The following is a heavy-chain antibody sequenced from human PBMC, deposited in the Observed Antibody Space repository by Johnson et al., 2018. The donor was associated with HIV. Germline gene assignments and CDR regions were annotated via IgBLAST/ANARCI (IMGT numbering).Heavy chain of an antibody. CDR2: ISWNSASI. CDR3: AKVLLPQDAYDI. D-gene: IGHD1-26*01. Sequence: VQLVESGGDLVKAGGSLRLSCAASGSTFSDYYMSWIRQAPGKGLEWVSGISWNSASIGYADSVKGRFTISRDNAKNSLYLQMNSLRAEDTALYYCAKVLLPQDAYDIWGQGTMVTVSS. V-gene: IGHV3-9*01. CDR1: GSTFSDYY. J-gene: IGHJ3*02.